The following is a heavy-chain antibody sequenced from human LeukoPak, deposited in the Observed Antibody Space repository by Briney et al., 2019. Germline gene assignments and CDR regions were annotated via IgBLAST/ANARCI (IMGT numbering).Heavy chain of an antibody. V-gene: IGHV3-7*04. Sequence: GRSLRLSCAASGFTFSSHWMSSDRQAPGKGLAWVANIKHEGSEKNYMDSVKGRFTISRDNAKTSLYLQMTSLRAEDTAVYSCARVVVPAATRTPLFDYWGQGTLVTVSS. CDR1: GFTFSSHW. CDR2: IKHEGSEK. J-gene: IGHJ4*02. D-gene: IGHD2-2*01. CDR3: ARVVVPAATRTPLFDY.